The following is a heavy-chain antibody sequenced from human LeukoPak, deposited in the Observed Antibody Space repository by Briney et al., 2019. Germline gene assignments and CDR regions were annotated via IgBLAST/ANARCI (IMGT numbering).Heavy chain of an antibody. CDR3: AKDFSSWGPSGMDV. Sequence: GGSLRLSCAASGFTFSVAAMTWVRQAPGKGLEWVSLIGASGESTYYADSVKGRFTISRDNSKNTLYLQMNSLRAEDTAVYYCAKDFSSWGPSGMDVWGQGTTVTVSS. J-gene: IGHJ6*02. V-gene: IGHV3-23*01. D-gene: IGHD1-26*01. CDR2: IGASGEST. CDR1: GFTFSVAA.